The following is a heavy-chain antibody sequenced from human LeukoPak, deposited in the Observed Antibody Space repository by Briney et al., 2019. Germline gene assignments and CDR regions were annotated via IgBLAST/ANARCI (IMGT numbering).Heavy chain of an antibody. CDR1: GGSISSANYY. CDR2: IYNSGTP. Sequence: SETLSLTCTVSGGSISSANYYWNWIRQPAGKGLEWIGRIYNSGTPTYNSSLKSRVTISLDTSKNQFSLQLTSVTAEDTAVYYCAKEWPDNGDSRACFDHWGQGTLVTVSS. V-gene: IGHV4-61*02. D-gene: IGHD4-17*01. J-gene: IGHJ5*02. CDR3: AKEWPDNGDSRACFDH.